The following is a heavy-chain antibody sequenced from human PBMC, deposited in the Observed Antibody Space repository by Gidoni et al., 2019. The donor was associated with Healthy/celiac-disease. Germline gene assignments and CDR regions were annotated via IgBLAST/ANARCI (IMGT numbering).Heavy chain of an antibody. CDR1: GGTFSSYT. Sequence: QVQLVQSGAEVKKPGSSVKVSCKASGGTFSSYTISWVRQAPGQGLAWMGRIIPILGIANYAQKFQGRVTITADKSTSTAYMELSSLRSEDTAVYYCARDKAVAGTPFDYWGQGTLVTVSS. CDR2: IIPILGIA. CDR3: ARDKAVAGTPFDY. J-gene: IGHJ4*02. D-gene: IGHD6-19*01. V-gene: IGHV1-69*08.